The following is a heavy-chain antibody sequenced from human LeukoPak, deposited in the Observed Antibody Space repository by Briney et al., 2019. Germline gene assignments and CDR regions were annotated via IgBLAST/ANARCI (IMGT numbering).Heavy chain of an antibody. Sequence: KNGESLKISCKGSGYSFTKNWIGWVRQMPGKGLEWMGIIYPGDSDTRYSPSFQGQVTISADKSISTAYLQWSSLKASDTAMYYCARLRSSSFRLSGDYFGYWGQGALVTVSS. CDR1: GYSFTKNW. D-gene: IGHD6-6*01. CDR2: IYPGDSDT. J-gene: IGHJ4*02. V-gene: IGHV5-51*01. CDR3: ARLRSSSFRLSGDYFGY.